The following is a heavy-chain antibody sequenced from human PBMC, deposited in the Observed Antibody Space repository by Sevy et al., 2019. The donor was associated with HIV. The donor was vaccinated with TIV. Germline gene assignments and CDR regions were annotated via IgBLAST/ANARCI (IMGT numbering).Heavy chain of an antibody. V-gene: IGHV3-7*01. CDR3: ASKCGSQPDDAFDT. J-gene: IGHJ3*02. D-gene: IGHD3-10*01. Sequence: GGSLRLSCAASGFSFAWYRMSWVRQTPEKGLEWVANINSEGSEKNYVDSVKGRFTISRDNAKNSVYLQMNRLRVEDRAVYYCASKCGSQPDDAFDTWGQGTMVTVSS. CDR2: INSEGSEK. CDR1: GFSFAWYR.